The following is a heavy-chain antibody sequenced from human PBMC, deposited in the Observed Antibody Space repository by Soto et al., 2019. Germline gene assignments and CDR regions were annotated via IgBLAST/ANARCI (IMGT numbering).Heavy chain of an antibody. V-gene: IGHV4-59*08. J-gene: IGHJ5*02. D-gene: IGHD2-15*01. CDR1: GGPISSYD. CDR3: ASAVVAAGHNWFDP. Sequence: PSESLSLTCTVSGGPISSYDWSWIRQPPGKGLEWIGYIYYSGSTNYNPSLKSRVTISVDTSKNQFSLKLSSVTAADTAVYYCASAVVAAGHNWFDPWGQGTLVTVSS. CDR2: IYYSGST.